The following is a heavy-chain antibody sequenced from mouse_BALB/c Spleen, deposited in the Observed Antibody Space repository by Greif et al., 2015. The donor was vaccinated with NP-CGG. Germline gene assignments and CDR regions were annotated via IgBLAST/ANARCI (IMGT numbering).Heavy chain of an antibody. Sequence: EVHLVESGGGLVKPGGSLKLSCAASGFTFSSYAMSWVRQTPEKRLEWVASISSGGSTYYPDSVKGRFTISRDNARNILYPQMSSLRSEDTAMYYCARDYYGSRQYFDVWGAGTTVTVSS. CDR1: GFTFSSYA. D-gene: IGHD1-1*01. CDR3: ARDYYGSRQYFDV. J-gene: IGHJ1*01. CDR2: ISSGGST. V-gene: IGHV5-6-5*01.